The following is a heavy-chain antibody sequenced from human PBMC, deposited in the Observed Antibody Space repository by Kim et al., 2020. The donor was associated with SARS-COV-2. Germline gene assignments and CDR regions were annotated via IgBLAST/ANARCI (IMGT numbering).Heavy chain of an antibody. V-gene: IGHV3-64D*09. J-gene: IGHJ4*02. D-gene: IGHD6-13*01. CDR1: GFTFSSYA. CDR3: VRDSSSWSATTDY. Sequence: GGSLRLSCSASGFTFSSYAMHWVRQAPGKGLEYVSAISSNGGSTYYADSVKGRFTISRDNSKNTLYLQMSSMRAEDTAVYYCVRDSSSWSATTDYWGQGTLVTVSS. CDR2: ISSNGGST.